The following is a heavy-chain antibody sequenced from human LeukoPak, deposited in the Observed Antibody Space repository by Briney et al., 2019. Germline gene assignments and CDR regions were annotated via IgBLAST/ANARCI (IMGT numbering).Heavy chain of an antibody. J-gene: IGHJ4*02. Sequence: SESLSLTCTVSGGSISSYYWSWIRQPPGKGLEWIGYIYTSGSTNYNPSLKSRVTISVDTSKNQFSLKLSSVTAADTAVYYCAGSIAARPSVYHYWGQGTLVTVSS. V-gene: IGHV4-4*09. CDR2: IYTSGST. D-gene: IGHD6-6*01. CDR1: GGSISSYY. CDR3: AGSIAARPSVYHY.